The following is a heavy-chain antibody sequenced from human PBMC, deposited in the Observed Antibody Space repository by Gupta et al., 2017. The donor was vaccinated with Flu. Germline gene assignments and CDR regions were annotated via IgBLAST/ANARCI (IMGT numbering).Heavy chain of an antibody. CDR3: ARTYCSTTSCYPYYFDY. J-gene: IGHJ4*02. V-gene: IGHV3-23*01. D-gene: IGHD2-2*01. CDR1: GFHFSSYA. CDR2: VSGSGGST. Sequence: EVQLLESGGGLVQPGGSLRLSCAASGFHFSSYAMSWVRPAPGKGLEWVSLVSGSGGSTYYADSVKGRFTISRDNSKNTLYLQMNTLRAEDTAVYYCARTYCSTTSCYPYYFDYWGQGSLVTGSS.